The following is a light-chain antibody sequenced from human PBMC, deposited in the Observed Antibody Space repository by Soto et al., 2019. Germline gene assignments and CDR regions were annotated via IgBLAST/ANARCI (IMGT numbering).Light chain of an antibody. J-gene: IGLJ1*01. CDR3: SSYAGSNKRYV. Sequence: PPSASGSPGQSVTISCTGTSSDIGGYNYVSWYQQHPGKAPKLLIYEVNKRPSGVPDRLSGSKSGNTASLTVSGLQTEDEADYYCSSYAGSNKRYVFGTGTKVTVL. CDR2: EVN. V-gene: IGLV2-8*01. CDR1: SSDIGGYNY.